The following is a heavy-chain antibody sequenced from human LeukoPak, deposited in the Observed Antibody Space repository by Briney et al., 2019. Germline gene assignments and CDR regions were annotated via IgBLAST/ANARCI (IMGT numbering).Heavy chain of an antibody. Sequence: GGSLRLSCAASGFTVSSNYMSWVRQAPGKGLEWVSVIYSGGSTYYADSVKGRFSISRDNSKNTLYLQMNSLRAEDTAVYYCAREVVRGVIDYWGQGTLVTVSS. CDR2: IYSGGST. J-gene: IGHJ4*02. CDR1: GFTVSSNY. D-gene: IGHD3-10*01. V-gene: IGHV3-53*01. CDR3: AREVVRGVIDY.